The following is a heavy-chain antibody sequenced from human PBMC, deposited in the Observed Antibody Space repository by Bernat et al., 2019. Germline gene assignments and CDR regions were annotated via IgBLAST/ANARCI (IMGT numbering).Heavy chain of an antibody. CDR3: ARTYYGDDFQY. V-gene: IGHV3-74*01. D-gene: IGHD4-17*01. J-gene: IGHJ1*01. Sequence: EVQLVESGGGLVQPGGSLRLSCAASGFTFSSYWMHWVRQPPGKGLVWVSRINSDGSNTRYADYVKGRFTISRDNAKNTLYLQMNSLRAEDTAVYYCARTYYGDDFQYWGQGTLVTVSS. CDR2: INSDGSNT. CDR1: GFTFSSYW.